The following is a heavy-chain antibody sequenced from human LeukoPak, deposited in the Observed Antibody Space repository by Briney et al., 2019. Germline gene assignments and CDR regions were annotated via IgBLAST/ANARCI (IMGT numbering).Heavy chain of an antibody. CDR3: ARDGGEWELDY. V-gene: IGHV3-23*01. CDR2: ISGSGGTT. D-gene: IGHD1-26*01. CDR1: GFTFSNYG. J-gene: IGHJ4*02. Sequence: GGSLRLSCAASGFTFSNYGMSWVRQAPGKGLEWISAISGSGGTTYYADSVKGQFTISRDNSNNTLYLQLNSLRVEDTAVYYCARDGGEWELDYWGQGTLVTVSS.